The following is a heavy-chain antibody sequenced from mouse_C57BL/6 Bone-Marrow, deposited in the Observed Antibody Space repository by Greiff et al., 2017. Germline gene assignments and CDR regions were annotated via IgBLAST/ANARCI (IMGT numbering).Heavy chain of an antibody. D-gene: IGHD2-5*01. Sequence: QVQLKQSGAELVQPGASVKLSCKASGYTFTSYWMHWVKQRPGQGLEWIGMIPPNSGSTNYNEKFKSKATLTVDKSSSTAYMQLSSLTSEDSAVYYCASPYYSNFFAYWGQGTLVTVSA. J-gene: IGHJ3*01. V-gene: IGHV1-64*01. CDR3: ASPYYSNFFAY. CDR2: IPPNSGST. CDR1: GYTFTSYW.